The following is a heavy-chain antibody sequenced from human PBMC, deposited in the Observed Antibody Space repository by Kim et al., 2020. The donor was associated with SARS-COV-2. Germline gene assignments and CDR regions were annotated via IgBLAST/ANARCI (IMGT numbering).Heavy chain of an antibody. CDR2: INHSGIT. CDR1: GGSFSGYY. J-gene: IGHJ5*02. Sequence: SETLSLTCAVYGGSFSGYYWSWIRQPPGKGLEWIGEINHSGITNYNPSLKSRVTISVDTSKNQFSLKLSSVTAADTAVYYCARGRYCSSTSCYSPWFDPWGQGTLVTVSS. CDR3: ARGRYCSSTSCYSPWFDP. D-gene: IGHD2-2*01. V-gene: IGHV4-34*01.